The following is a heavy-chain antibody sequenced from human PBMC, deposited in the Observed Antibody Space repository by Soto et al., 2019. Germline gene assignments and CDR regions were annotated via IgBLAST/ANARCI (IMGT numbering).Heavy chain of an antibody. CDR3: ARDLAKAVANYYGMDV. V-gene: IGHV3-21*01. CDR1: GFTFSSYS. J-gene: IGHJ6*02. D-gene: IGHD3-16*01. Sequence: PVGSLRLSCAASGFTFSSYSMNWVRQAPGKGLEWVSSISSSSSYIYYADSVKGRFTISRDNAKNSLYLQMNSLRAEDTAVYYCARDLAKAVANYYGMDVWGQGTTVTVYS. CDR2: ISSSSSYI.